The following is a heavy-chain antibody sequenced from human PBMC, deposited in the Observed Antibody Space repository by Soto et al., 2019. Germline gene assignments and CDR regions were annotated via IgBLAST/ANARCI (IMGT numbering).Heavy chain of an antibody. CDR3: ARGGRNPDYDFWSVYYNHYYYYGMDV. V-gene: IGHV1-8*01. D-gene: IGHD3-3*01. CDR1: GYTFTSYD. J-gene: IGHJ6*02. CDR2: MNPNSGNT. Sequence: QVQLVQSGAEVKKPGSSVKVSCKASGYTFTSYDINWVRQATGQGPEWMGWMNPNSGNTGYAQKLQGRVTMHRNTAISTAYRGISSMRTEDTAVYYCARGGRNPDYDFWSVYYNHYYYYGMDVWGQGTTVTVSS.